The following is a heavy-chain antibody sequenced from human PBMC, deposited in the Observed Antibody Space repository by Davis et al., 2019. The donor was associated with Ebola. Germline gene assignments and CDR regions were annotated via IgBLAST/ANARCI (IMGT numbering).Heavy chain of an antibody. V-gene: IGHV4-34*01. CDR1: GGSFSGYY. Sequence: SETLSLTCAVYGGSFSGYYWSWIRQPPGKGLEWIGEINHSGSTNYNPSLKSRVTISVDTSKNQFSLKLSSVTAADTAVYYCARGRYNWNDALDYWGQGTLVTVSS. CDR2: INHSGST. J-gene: IGHJ4*02. D-gene: IGHD1-20*01. CDR3: ARGRYNWNDALDY.